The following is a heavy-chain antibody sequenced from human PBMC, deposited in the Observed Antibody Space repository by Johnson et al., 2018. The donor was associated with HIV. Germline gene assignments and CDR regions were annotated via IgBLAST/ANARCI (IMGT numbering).Heavy chain of an antibody. Sequence: VQLVESGGGLVQPGGSLRLSCGVSGFTFTNYWLHWVRQAPGKGLVWVSHINEDGGRTDYADSVKGRSTISRANAKNTLYLQVNSLRAEDTAVYYCARGFHSAFDIWGQGTMVTVSS. CDR3: ARGFHSAFDI. CDR1: GFTFTNYW. CDR2: INEDGGRT. V-gene: IGHV3-74*01. J-gene: IGHJ3*02. D-gene: IGHD2/OR15-2a*01.